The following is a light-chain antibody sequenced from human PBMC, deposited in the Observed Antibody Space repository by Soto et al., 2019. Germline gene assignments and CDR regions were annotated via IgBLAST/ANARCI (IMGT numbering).Light chain of an antibody. J-gene: IGLJ1*01. CDR3: CSYAGNFLYV. V-gene: IGLV2-11*01. CDR1: SSDVGGYNY. CDR2: DVI. Sequence: QSALTQPRSVSGSPGQSVTISCTGTSSDVGGYNYVSWYQQHPNKAPKLMIYDVIERPSGVPDRFSGSRSGNTASLTISGLQAEDEADYYSCSYAGNFLYVFGTGTKVTVL.